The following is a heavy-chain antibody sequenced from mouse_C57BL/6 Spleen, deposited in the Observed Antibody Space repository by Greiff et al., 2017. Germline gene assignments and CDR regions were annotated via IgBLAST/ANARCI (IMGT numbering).Heavy chain of an antibody. CDR1: GYTFTDYE. V-gene: IGHV1-15*01. Sequence: VKLKESGAELVRPGASVTLSCKASGYTFTDYEMHWVKQTPVHGLEWIGAIDPETGGTAYNQKFKGKAILTADKSSSTSYMELRSLTSEDSAVYYCTRYYGSRDYFDYWGQGTTLTVSS. J-gene: IGHJ2*01. CDR3: TRYYGSRDYFDY. D-gene: IGHD1-1*01. CDR2: IDPETGGT.